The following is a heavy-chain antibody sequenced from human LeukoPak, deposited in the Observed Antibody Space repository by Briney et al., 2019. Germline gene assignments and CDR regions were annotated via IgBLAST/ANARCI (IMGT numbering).Heavy chain of an antibody. J-gene: IGHJ5*02. CDR1: GFTFSSYG. D-gene: IGHD5-12*01. Sequence: GGSLRLSCAASGFTFSSYGMHWVRQAPGKGLEWVAVISYDGSNKYYADSVKGRFTISRDNSKNTLYLQMNSLRAEDTAVYYCAKDPRFRGYSGYDDNWFDPWGQGTLVTVSS. V-gene: IGHV3-30*18. CDR3: AKDPRFRGYSGYDDNWFDP. CDR2: ISYDGSNK.